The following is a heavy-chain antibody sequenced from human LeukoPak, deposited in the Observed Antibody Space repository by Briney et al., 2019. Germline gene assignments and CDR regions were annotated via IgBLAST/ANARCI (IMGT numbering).Heavy chain of an antibody. J-gene: IGHJ4*02. CDR2: IDYSGRT. Sequence: SETLSLTCGVSGYSISSGYYWGWIRQPPGKGLGWIGSIDYSGRTYYNSSLKSRVPIPGDRSKNQFSLKLNSVTAADTAVYYCARGGFESCSAGSCLLGNYWGQGILVGVSS. CDR3: ARGGFESCSAGSCLLGNY. CDR1: GYSISSGYY. D-gene: IGHD2-15*01. V-gene: IGHV4-38-2*01.